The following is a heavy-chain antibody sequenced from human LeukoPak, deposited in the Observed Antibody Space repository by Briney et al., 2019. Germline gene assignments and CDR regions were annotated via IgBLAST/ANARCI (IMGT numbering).Heavy chain of an antibody. CDR1: GFTFDDYA. J-gene: IGHJ4*02. Sequence: GRSLTLSCAASGFTFDDYAMHWVRQAPGKGLEWVSGISWNSGIVDYADSVKGRFTISRDNAKNSLYLQMNSLRAEDTALYYCAKDLSAAGTDIDYWGQGTLVTVSS. CDR3: AKDLSAAGTDIDY. CDR2: ISWNSGIV. D-gene: IGHD6-13*01. V-gene: IGHV3-9*01.